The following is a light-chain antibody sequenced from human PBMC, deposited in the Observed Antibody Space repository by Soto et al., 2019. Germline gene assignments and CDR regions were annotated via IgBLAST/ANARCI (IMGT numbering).Light chain of an antibody. CDR3: QQYGSSHT. CDR2: GAS. CDR1: QSVSSSY. V-gene: IGKV3-20*01. Sequence: EIVLTQSPGTLSLSPGGRATLSCRASQSVSSSYLAWYQQKPGQAPRLLIYGASSRATGIPDRFSGSGSGTDFTLTISRLEPEDFAVYYCQQYGSSHTFGQGTKLEIK. J-gene: IGKJ2*01.